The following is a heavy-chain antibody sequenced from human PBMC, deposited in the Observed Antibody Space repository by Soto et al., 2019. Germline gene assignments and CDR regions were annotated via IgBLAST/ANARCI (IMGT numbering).Heavy chain of an antibody. CDR3: WGSAY. J-gene: IGHJ4*02. Sequence: EVQLVESGGGLVKPGGSLRVSCAASGFTFREAWMNWVRQAPGKGLEWVGRIKSRTDGGTIEYATPVKGRFIISRDDSKNPLYLQMDGLKAEDTAVYYCWGSAYWGQGTLVTVSS. D-gene: IGHD3-16*01. CDR1: GFTFREAW. V-gene: IGHV3-15*07. CDR2: IKSRTDGGTI.